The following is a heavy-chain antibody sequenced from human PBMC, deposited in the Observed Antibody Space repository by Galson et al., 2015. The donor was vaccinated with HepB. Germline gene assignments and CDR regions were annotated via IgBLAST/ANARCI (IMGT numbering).Heavy chain of an antibody. CDR3: ARDGLVDTAMVDIGFYYYYGMDV. J-gene: IGHJ6*02. V-gene: IGHV3-30-3*01. D-gene: IGHD5-18*01. Sequence: SLRLSCAASGFTFSSYAMHWVRQAPGKGLEWVAVISYDGSNKYYADSVKGRFTIFRDNSKNTLYLQMNSLRAEDTAVYYCARDGLVDTAMVDIGFYYYYGMDVWGQGTTVTVSS. CDR2: ISYDGSNK. CDR1: GFTFSSYA.